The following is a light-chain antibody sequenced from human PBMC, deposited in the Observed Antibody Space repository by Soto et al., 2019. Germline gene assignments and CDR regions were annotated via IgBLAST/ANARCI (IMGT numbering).Light chain of an antibody. Sequence: EIVLTQSPAILSLSPGERATLSCRASQSVSPYLAWYQQKPGQAPRLLIYHASKTPTGIPGRFSGSGSGTDFTLTISSLEPEDFAVYYCQQRSTWPLTFGGGTKLEIK. CDR3: QQRSTWPLT. CDR2: HAS. J-gene: IGKJ4*01. CDR1: QSVSPY. V-gene: IGKV3-11*01.